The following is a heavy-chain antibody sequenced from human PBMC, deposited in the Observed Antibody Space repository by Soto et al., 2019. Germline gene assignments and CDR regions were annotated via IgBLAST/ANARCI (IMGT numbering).Heavy chain of an antibody. V-gene: IGHV3-21*01. CDR3: ARVGASSSWLYRFDY. D-gene: IGHD6-13*01. CDR2: ISSSSSYI. J-gene: IGHJ4*02. CDR1: GFTFSSYS. Sequence: GGSLRLSCAASGFTFSSYSMNWVRQAPGKGLEWVSSISSSSSYIYYADSVKGRFTISRDNAKNSLYLQMNSLRAEDTAVYYCARVGASSSWLYRFDYWGQGTLVTSPQ.